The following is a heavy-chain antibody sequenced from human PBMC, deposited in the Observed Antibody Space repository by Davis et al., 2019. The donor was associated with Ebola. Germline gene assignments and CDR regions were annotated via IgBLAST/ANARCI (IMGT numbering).Heavy chain of an antibody. J-gene: IGHJ4*02. CDR3: ARDPTMIVVVALDY. CDR1: GFTFSSYA. CDR2: ISYDGSNK. V-gene: IGHV3-30-3*01. Sequence: GESLKISCAASGFTFSSYAMHWVRQAPGQGLEWVAVISYDGSNKYYADSVKGRFTISRDNSKNTLYLQMNSLRDEDTAVYYCARDPTMIVVVALDYWGQGTLVTVSS. D-gene: IGHD3-22*01.